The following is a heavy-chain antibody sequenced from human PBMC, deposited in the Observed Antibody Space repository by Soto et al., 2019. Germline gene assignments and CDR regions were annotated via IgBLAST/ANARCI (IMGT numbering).Heavy chain of an antibody. D-gene: IGHD3-22*01. CDR1: GYTFTNYG. CDR3: ARESWQWLDY. Sequence: QVQLVRSGAEVKKPGASVKVSCKASGYTFTNYGFTWVRQAPGQGLEWMGWISAYNGNTNYAQKLQGRVTMTTDTSTTTAYMELMSLRADDTAVYYCARESWQWLDYWGQGTLVTVSS. CDR2: ISAYNGNT. J-gene: IGHJ4*02. V-gene: IGHV1-18*01.